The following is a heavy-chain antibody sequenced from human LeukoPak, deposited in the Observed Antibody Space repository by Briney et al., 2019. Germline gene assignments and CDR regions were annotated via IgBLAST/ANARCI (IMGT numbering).Heavy chain of an antibody. CDR3: AIMHPYYDGSGYWVQ. Sequence: GESLRLSCAASGFTFSSYAMSWVRQAPGKGLEWVSGISTSGRSTSYADSVKGRFTISRDNPRNTLYMEMNSLRAEDTAVYYCAIMHPYYDGSGYWVQWGQGTLVTVSS. CDR2: ISTSGRST. CDR1: GFTFSSYA. D-gene: IGHD3-22*01. J-gene: IGHJ4*02. V-gene: IGHV3-23*01.